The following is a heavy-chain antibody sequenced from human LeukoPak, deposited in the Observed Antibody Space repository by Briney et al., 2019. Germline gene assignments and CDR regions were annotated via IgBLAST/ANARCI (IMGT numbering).Heavy chain of an antibody. J-gene: IGHJ4*02. D-gene: IGHD6-19*01. V-gene: IGHV4-59*01. Sequence: SSETLSLTCTVSGGSISGWYWSWIRQPPGKGLEWIGYIYGSGNTNYNPSLKSRVTMSIVTSKNQFSLKLTSVTAADTATYYCARETSLAGFASGLGFNYWGQGILVTVSS. CDR2: IYGSGNT. CDR1: GGSISGWY. CDR3: ARETSLAGFASGLGFNY.